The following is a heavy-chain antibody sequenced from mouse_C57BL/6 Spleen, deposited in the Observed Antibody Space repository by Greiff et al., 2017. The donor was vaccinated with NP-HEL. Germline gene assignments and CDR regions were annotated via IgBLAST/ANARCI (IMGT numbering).Heavy chain of an antibody. CDR1: GYSFTDYN. CDR2: INPNYGTT. D-gene: IGHD1-1*01. J-gene: IGHJ4*01. V-gene: IGHV1-39*01. Sequence: EVQLQQSGPELVKPGASVKISCKASGYSFTDYNMNWVKQSNGKSLEWIGVINPNYGTTSYNQKFKGKATLTVDQSSSTAYMQLNSLTSEDSAVYYCASGKDYGSSYDYYAMDYWGQGTSVTVSS. CDR3: ASGKDYGSSYDYYAMDY.